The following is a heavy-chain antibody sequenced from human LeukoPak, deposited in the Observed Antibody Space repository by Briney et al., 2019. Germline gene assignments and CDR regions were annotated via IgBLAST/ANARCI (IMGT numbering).Heavy chain of an antibody. J-gene: IGHJ4*02. Sequence: FQGRVTITRDTSASTAYMELSSLRSEDTAVYYCARGMVAVAGTGDYWGQGTLVTVSS. D-gene: IGHD6-19*01. V-gene: IGHV1-3*01. CDR3: ARGMVAVAGTGDY.